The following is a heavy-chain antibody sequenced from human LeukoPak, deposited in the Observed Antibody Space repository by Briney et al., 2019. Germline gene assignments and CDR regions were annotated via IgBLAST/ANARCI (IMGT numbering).Heavy chain of an antibody. J-gene: IGHJ4*02. CDR3: AKSPGYDILTGYYSPVVFDY. D-gene: IGHD3-9*01. Sequence: GGSLRLSCAASGFTFSNYAMSWVRQAPGKGLEWVSGISGSGGSTYYADSVKGRFTISRDNSKNTLYLQMNSLRAEDTAVYYCAKSPGYDILTGYYSPVVFDYWGQGTLVTLSS. CDR2: ISGSGGST. V-gene: IGHV3-23*01. CDR1: GFTFSNYA.